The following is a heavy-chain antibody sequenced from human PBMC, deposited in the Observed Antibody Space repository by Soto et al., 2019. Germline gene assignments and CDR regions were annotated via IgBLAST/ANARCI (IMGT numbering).Heavy chain of an antibody. CDR2: IYYSGST. D-gene: IGHD3-3*01. J-gene: IGHJ4*02. CDR3: ARIRFLGWLLLSPPFYFDY. V-gene: IGHV4-39*01. CDR1: GGSISSRSYY. Sequence: SETLSLTCPVSGGSISSRSYYWGWIRQPPGKGLEWIGSIYYSGSTYYNPSLKSRVTISVDTSKNQFSLKLSSVTAADTAVYYCARIRFLGWLLLSPPFYFDYWGQGTLVTVSS.